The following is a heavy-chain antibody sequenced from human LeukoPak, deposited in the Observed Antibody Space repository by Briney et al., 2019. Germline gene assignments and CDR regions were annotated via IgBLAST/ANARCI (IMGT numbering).Heavy chain of an antibody. V-gene: IGHV4-4*07. J-gene: IGHJ4*02. D-gene: IGHD1-26*01. CDR2: INTSGGT. CDR1: AGSISSYY. Sequence: SETLSLTCTVSAGSISSYYWNWIRQPAGKGLEWIGRINTSGGTGYNPSLKSQVTMSVDTSKNQFSLKLNSVTAADTAVYYCARDPFRSSFDSWGQGTLVTVSS. CDR3: ARDPFRSSFDS.